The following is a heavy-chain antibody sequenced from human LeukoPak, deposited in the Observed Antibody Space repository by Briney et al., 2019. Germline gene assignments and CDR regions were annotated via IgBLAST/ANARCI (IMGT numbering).Heavy chain of an antibody. CDR3: ARDLAVAGDYYYYGMDV. CDR2: INPNSGGT. Sequence: ASVKVSCKASGYTFTGYYMHWVRQAPGQGLEWMGWINPNSGGTNYAQKFQGRVTMTRDTSISTAYMELSRLRSDDTAVYYCARDLAVAGDYYYYGMDVWGQGTTVTVSS. V-gene: IGHV1-2*02. D-gene: IGHD6-19*01. CDR1: GYTFTGYY. J-gene: IGHJ6*02.